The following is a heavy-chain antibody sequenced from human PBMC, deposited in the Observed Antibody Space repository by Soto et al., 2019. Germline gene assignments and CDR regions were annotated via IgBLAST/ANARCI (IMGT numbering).Heavy chain of an antibody. D-gene: IGHD3-22*01. CDR2: ISGSGGST. V-gene: IGHV3-23*01. Sequence: PGGSLRLSCAASGFTFSSYAMSWVRQAPGKGLEWVSAISGSGGSTYYADSVKGRFTISRDNSKNTLYLQMNSLRAEDTAVYYCAKSQGITMIVVAPFDYWGQGTLVTVSS. CDR1: GFTFSSYA. J-gene: IGHJ4*02. CDR3: AKSQGITMIVVAPFDY.